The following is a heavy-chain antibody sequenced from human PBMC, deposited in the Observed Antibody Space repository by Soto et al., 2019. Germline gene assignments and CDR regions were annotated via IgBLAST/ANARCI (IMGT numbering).Heavy chain of an antibody. CDR1: DFAFSNDW. CDR2: IKSKGHGGTT. D-gene: IGHD3-22*01. CDR3: TTDSYTSVIVVRFDY. Sequence: AGSMRLYCAASDFAFSNDWRNWARLAPAKGLEWVGRIKSKGHGGTTDFAAPVRGRFAISRADSRNLVYMQMNSLNTEDTAVYYCTTDSYTSVIVVRFDYWGHGTLVTVSS. V-gene: IGHV3-15*07. J-gene: IGHJ4*01.